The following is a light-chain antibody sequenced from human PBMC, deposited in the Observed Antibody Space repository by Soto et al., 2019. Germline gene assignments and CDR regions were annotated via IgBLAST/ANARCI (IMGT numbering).Light chain of an antibody. CDR3: QSYGSGIQGV. V-gene: IGLV6-57*04. CDR2: EDN. CDR1: SGNIASNY. Sequence: NFMLTQPHSVSESPGKTVTISCTRSSGNIASNYVQWYQQGPGSAPTTVIYEDNLRPSGVPDRFSGSIDRSSNSASLTISGLKTEDEADYFCQSYGSGIQGVFGGGTKLTVL. J-gene: IGLJ3*02.